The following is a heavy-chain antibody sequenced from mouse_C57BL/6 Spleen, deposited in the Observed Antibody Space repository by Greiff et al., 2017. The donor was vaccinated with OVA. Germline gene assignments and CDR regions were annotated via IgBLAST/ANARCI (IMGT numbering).Heavy chain of an antibody. CDR2: IYWDDDK. Sequence: ESGPGILQSSQTLSLTCSFSGFSLSTSGMGVSWIRQPSGKGLEWLAHIYWDDDKRYNPSLKSRLNISKDTSRNQVFLKITSVDTADTATDYCARRKGYDYDGHWYFDVWGTGTTVTVSS. CDR3: ARRKGYDYDGHWYFDV. J-gene: IGHJ1*03. V-gene: IGHV8-12*01. D-gene: IGHD2-4*01. CDR1: GFSLSTSGMG.